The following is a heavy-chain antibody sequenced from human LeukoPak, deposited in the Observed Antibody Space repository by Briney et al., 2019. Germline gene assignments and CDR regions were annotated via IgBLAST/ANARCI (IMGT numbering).Heavy chain of an antibody. V-gene: IGHV4-39*07. J-gene: IGHJ4*02. CDR2: IYYSGST. CDR3: ARDDFPGTIY. D-gene: IGHD4-17*01. Sequence: PSETLSLTCTVSGGSISSSSYYWGWIRQPPGKGLEWIGSIYYSGSTYYNPSLKSRVTISVDTSKNQFSLKLSSVTAADTAVYYCARDDFPGTIYWGQGTLVTVSS. CDR1: GGSISSSSYY.